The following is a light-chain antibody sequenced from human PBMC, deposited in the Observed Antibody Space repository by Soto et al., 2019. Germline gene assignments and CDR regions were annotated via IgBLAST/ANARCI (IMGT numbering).Light chain of an antibody. CDR3: QQYNNYWT. J-gene: IGKJ1*01. Sequence: DIQMTQSPSTLSASVGDRVTITCRASQSINSWLAWYQQKPGKAPKLLIYKASSLESGVPSRFSGSGSGTEFTLTISSLQPDDFPTYYCQQYNNYWTFGQGTKVDIK. V-gene: IGKV1-5*03. CDR2: KAS. CDR1: QSINSW.